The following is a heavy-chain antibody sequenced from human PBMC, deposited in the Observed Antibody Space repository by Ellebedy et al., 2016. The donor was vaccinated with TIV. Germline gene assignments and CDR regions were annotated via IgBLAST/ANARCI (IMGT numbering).Heavy chain of an antibody. CDR3: ARRRRRGGSYSGYYGMDV. Sequence: GESLKISCKGSGYSFTSYWIGWVRQMPGKGLEWMGIIYPGDSDTRYSPSFQGQVTISADKSISTAYLQWSSLKASDTAMYYCARRRRRGGSYSGYYGMDVWGQGTTVTVSS. CDR1: GYSFTSYW. D-gene: IGHD1-26*01. CDR2: IYPGDSDT. J-gene: IGHJ6*02. V-gene: IGHV5-51*01.